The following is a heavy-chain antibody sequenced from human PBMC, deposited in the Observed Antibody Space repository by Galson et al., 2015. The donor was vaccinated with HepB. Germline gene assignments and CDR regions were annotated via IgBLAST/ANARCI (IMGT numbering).Heavy chain of an antibody. CDR2: IKQDGSDR. CDR1: GFSFSSYW. CDR3: ARDLFSSYLGSGIGY. D-gene: IGHD3-10*01. Sequence: SLRLSCATSGFSFSSYWMSWVRRAPGKGLEWVAHIKQDGSDRHYVDSVKGRFSISRDNAKNSLYLQMKSLRVEDTAVYYCARDLFSSYLGSGIGYWGQGTLLIVSS. V-gene: IGHV3-7*03. J-gene: IGHJ4*02.